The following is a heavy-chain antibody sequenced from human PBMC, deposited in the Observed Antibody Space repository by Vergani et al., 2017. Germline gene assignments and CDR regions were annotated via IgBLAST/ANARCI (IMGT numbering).Heavy chain of an antibody. CDR1: GDSIISRSYY. J-gene: IGHJ2*01. CDR3: ASGKYYSDSTSHFRGRYFDV. D-gene: IGHD3-16*01. V-gene: IGHV4-39*01. CDR2: IYNSGNG. Sequence: QMQLQESGPGLVKASETLSLTCTVSGDSIISRSYYWGWIRQPPGKGLEWIGSIYNSGNGDSSSSLKSRVTKSAGTSKNQFSLRLTSVTAADTAVYYCASGKYYSDSTSHFRGRYFDVWGRGTLVTVPS.